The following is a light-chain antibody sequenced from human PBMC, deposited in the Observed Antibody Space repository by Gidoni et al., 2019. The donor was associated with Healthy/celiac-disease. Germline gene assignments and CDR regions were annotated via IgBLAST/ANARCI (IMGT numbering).Light chain of an antibody. CDR3: QQSYSTPGT. V-gene: IGKV1-39*01. J-gene: IGKJ1*01. CDR2: AAS. Sequence: DIQMTQSPSSLSASVGDRVTITCRASQSISSYLNWYQQKPGKAPKLLIYAASSLQSGVPSRFSGSGSGKDVTLNISSLKPEGFETYYCQQSYSTPGTFGQGTKVEIK. CDR1: QSISSY.